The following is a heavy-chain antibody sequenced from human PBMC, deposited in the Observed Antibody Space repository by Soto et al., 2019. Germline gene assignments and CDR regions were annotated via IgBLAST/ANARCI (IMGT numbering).Heavy chain of an antibody. CDR2: IYSGGST. CDR3: AIANVYNYDRSGSAYCFDY. J-gene: IGHJ4*02. V-gene: IGHV3-53*01. D-gene: IGHD3-22*01. CDR1: GFTVSSNY. Sequence: GGSLRLSCAASGFTVSSNYMSWVRQAPGKGLEWVSVIYSGGSTYYADSVKGRFTISRDNSKNTLYLQMNSLRAEDTAVYYCAIANVYNYDRSGSAYCFDYWGQGTLVTVSS.